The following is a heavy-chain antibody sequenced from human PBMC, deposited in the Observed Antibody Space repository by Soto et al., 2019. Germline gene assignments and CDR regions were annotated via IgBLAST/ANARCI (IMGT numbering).Heavy chain of an antibody. CDR3: ARGYNGEAWVRNHYYYYGMDV. D-gene: IGHD1-20*01. CDR1: GGSFSGYY. J-gene: IGHJ6*02. V-gene: IGHV4-34*01. Sequence: SETLSLTCAVYGGSFSGYYWSWIRQPPGKGLEWIGEINHSGSTNYNPSLKSRVTISVDTSKNQFSLKLSSVTAADTAVYYCARGYNGEAWVRNHYYYYGMDVWGQGTTVTV. CDR2: INHSGST.